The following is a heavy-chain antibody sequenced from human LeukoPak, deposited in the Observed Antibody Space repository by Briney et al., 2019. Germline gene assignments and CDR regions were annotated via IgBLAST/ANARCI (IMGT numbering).Heavy chain of an antibody. Sequence: GGSLRLSCAASGFTFSSYAMSWVRQAPGKGLEWVSAISGSGGSTYYADSVKGRFTISRDNSKNTLYLQMNSLRAEDTAVYYCAKTTGIVVVVAATPYAFDIWGQGTMVTVSS. CDR1: GFTFSSYA. V-gene: IGHV3-23*01. J-gene: IGHJ3*02. CDR2: ISGSGGST. CDR3: AKTTGIVVVVAATPYAFDI. D-gene: IGHD2-15*01.